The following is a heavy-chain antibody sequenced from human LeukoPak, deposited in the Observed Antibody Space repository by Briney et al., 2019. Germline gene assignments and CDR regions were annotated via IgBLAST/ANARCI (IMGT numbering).Heavy chain of an antibody. CDR2: FDPEDGET. CDR3: ATEINTTMSSEYFVWYYFDY. D-gene: IGHD3-22*01. V-gene: IGHV1-24*01. J-gene: IGHJ4*02. Sequence: ASVKVSCKVSGYTLTELSMHWVRQAPGEGLEWMGGFDPEDGETIYAQKFQGRVTMTEDTSTDTAYMELSSLRSEDTAVYYCATEINTTMSSEYFVWYYFDYWGQGTLVTVSS. CDR1: GYTLTELS.